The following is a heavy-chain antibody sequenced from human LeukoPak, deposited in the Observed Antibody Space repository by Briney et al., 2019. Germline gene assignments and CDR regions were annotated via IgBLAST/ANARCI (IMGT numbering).Heavy chain of an antibody. D-gene: IGHD5-18*01. Sequence: EASVRVSCKASGYTFTSYGISWVRQAPGQGLEWMGWISAYNGNTNYAQKLQGRVTMTTDTSTSTAYMELRSLRSDDTAVYYCARTWIQLFTPDFDLWGQGTLVTVSS. J-gene: IGHJ4*02. CDR3: ARTWIQLFTPDFDL. V-gene: IGHV1-18*01. CDR1: GYTFTSYG. CDR2: ISAYNGNT.